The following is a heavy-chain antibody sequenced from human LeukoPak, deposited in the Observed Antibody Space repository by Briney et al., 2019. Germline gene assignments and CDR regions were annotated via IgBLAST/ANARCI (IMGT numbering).Heavy chain of an antibody. CDR3: ARVSGPPYLYVGYYYMDV. V-gene: IGHV4-59*01. CDR1: GGSISSYY. D-gene: IGHD3-10*01. Sequence: PSETLSLTCTVSGGSISSYYWSWIRQPPGKGLEWIGYIYYSGSTNYNPSLKSRVTISIDTSKIQFTLQLSSVTAADTAVYYCARVSGPPYLYVGYYYMDVWGKETTVTVSS. J-gene: IGHJ6*03. CDR2: IYYSGST.